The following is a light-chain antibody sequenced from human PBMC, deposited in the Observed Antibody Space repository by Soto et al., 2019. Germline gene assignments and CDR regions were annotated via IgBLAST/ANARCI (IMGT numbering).Light chain of an antibody. CDR1: QNIRVY. V-gene: IGKV1-39*01. CDR3: QQYYSYPPT. Sequence: DIQMTQSPSSLSASVGDRVTITCRASQNIRVYLNWYQQKPGKAPKPLIYAASTLLSGVPSRFSGSGSGTDFTLTISSLQSEDFATYYCQQYYSYPPTFGGGTKVEIK. J-gene: IGKJ4*01. CDR2: AAS.